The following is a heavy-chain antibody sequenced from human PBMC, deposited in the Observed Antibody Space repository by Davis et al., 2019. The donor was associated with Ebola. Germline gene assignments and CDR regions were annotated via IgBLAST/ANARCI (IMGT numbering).Heavy chain of an antibody. Sequence: SETLSLTCSVSGASISSYYWSWIRQAPGKGLEWIGFRYNSGSTNHNPSLQSRVTISVDTSKNQFSLRLNSVTAADTAVYYCARINFCIGGSCYSHDHWGQGTLVTVSS. J-gene: IGHJ5*02. D-gene: IGHD2-15*01. V-gene: IGHV4-59*12. CDR1: GASISSYY. CDR2: RYNSGST. CDR3: ARINFCIGGSCYSHDH.